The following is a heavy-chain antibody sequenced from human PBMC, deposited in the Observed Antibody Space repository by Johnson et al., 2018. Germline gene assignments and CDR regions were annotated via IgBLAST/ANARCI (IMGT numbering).Heavy chain of an antibody. CDR2: ISYDGSNK. D-gene: IGHD3-10*01. CDR1: GFTFSSYG. CDR3: AKDLTMVLPLLPFYYYYGMDV. J-gene: IGHJ6*02. V-gene: IGHV3-30*18. Sequence: QVQLVQSGGGVVQPGRSXRLSCAASGFTFSSYGMPWVRQAPGKGLEWVAVISYDGSNKYYADSVKGRFTISRDNSKNTLYLQMNSLRAEDTAVYYCAKDLTMVLPLLPFYYYYGMDVWGQGTTVTVSS.